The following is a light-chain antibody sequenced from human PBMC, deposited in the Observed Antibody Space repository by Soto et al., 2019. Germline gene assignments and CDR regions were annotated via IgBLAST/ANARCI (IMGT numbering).Light chain of an antibody. Sequence: EIVLTQSPGTLSLSPGERATLSCRASQSVSRSYLAWYQQKPGQAPRLLIYGASSRANGIPDRFSGSGSGTDFTLTISRLEPEDFAVYYCKQYGSSLWTFGQGTKV. V-gene: IGKV3-20*01. CDR2: GAS. CDR3: KQYGSSLWT. J-gene: IGKJ1*01. CDR1: QSVSRSY.